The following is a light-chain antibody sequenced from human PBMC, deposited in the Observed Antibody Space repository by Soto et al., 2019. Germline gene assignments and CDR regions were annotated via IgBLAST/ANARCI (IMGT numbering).Light chain of an antibody. CDR1: SSNIGAGHA. J-gene: IGLJ3*02. CDR2: GNS. V-gene: IGLV1-40*01. Sequence: QSVLTQPPSVSGAPGQRGTISCTGSSSNIGAGHALHWYQHLPGAAPKLLMYGNSDRPSGVPDRFSGSKSGTSASLAITGLQPEDEADYHCQSYDDSLSGWVFGGGTKLTVL. CDR3: QSYDDSLSGWV.